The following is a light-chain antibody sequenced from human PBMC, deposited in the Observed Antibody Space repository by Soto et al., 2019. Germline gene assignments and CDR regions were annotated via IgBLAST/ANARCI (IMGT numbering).Light chain of an antibody. CDR2: DAS. V-gene: IGKV3-11*01. CDR1: QSVSSY. CDR3: QQRSNWPPIT. J-gene: IGKJ1*01. Sequence: EIVLTQSPATLSLSPGEGATLSCSASQSVSSYLAWYQQKPGQAPRLLIYDASNRATGIPARFSGSGSGTDFTLTISSLEPEDFAVYYCQQRSNWPPITFGQGTKVDIK.